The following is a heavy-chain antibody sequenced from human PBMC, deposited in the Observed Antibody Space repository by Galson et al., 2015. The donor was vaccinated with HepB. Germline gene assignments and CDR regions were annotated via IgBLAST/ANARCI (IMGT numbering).Heavy chain of an antibody. CDR3: AKDQEKTWVYSSPRLVL. V-gene: IGHV3-23*01. D-gene: IGHD4-11*01. Sequence: SLRLSCAASGFTFSSYAMSWVRQAPGKGLEWVSAISGSGGSTYYADSVKGRFTISRDNSKNTLYLQMNSLRAEDTAVYYCAKDQEKTWVYSSPRLVLWGQGTLVTVSS. J-gene: IGHJ4*02. CDR1: GFTFSSYA. CDR2: ISGSGGST.